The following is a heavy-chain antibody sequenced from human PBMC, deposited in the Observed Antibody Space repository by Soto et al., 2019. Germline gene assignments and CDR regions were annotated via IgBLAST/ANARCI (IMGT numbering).Heavy chain of an antibody. CDR3: ARADTTAGGFYFYGMDV. CDR1: GGSISNGAYY. V-gene: IGHV4-31*03. CDR2: IYYSGST. J-gene: IGHJ6*02. D-gene: IGHD4-4*01. Sequence: QVQLQESGPGLVKPSQTLSLTCTVSGGSISNGAYYWSWIRQHPGKGLEWIGYIYYSGSTYYNPSLKSRVTISVDTSKNQFSLKLSSVTAADTAVYYCARADTTAGGFYFYGMDVWGQGTTVTVSS.